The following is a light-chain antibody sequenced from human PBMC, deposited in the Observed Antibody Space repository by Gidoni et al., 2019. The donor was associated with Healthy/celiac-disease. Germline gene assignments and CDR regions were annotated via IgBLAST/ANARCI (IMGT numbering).Light chain of an antibody. J-gene: IGLJ3*02. Sequence: QSVLTQPHSASGTPGQRVTISCSGSSSNIGSNYVYWYQQLPGTAPKLLIYRNNPPPSGVPDRFSGSKSGTSASLAISGLRSEDEADYYCAAWDDSLSGRWVFGGGTKLTVL. V-gene: IGLV1-47*01. CDR2: RNN. CDR3: AAWDDSLSGRWV. CDR1: SSNIGSNY.